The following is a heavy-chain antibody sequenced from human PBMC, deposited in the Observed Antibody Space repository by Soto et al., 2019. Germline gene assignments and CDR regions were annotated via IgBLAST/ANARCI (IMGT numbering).Heavy chain of an antibody. CDR1: GGTFSSYA. V-gene: IGHV1-69*13. J-gene: IGHJ6*03. CDR2: IIPIFGTA. D-gene: IGHD7-27*01. Sequence: ASVKVSCKASGGTFSSYAISWVRQAPGQGLEWMGGIIPIFGTANYAQKFQGRVTITADESTSTAYMELSSLRSEDTAVYYCARGGNAAAVDELGMSRYYYHMDVWGKGTTVTVSS. CDR3: ARGGNAAAVDELGMSRYYYHMDV.